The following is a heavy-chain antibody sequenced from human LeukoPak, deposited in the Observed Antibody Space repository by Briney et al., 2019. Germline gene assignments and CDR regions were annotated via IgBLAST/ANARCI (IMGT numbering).Heavy chain of an antibody. CDR3: AKTLRELSGGAFDI. CDR1: GFTFSSYA. CDR2: ISYDGSNK. D-gene: IGHD1-26*01. V-gene: IGHV3-30-3*02. Sequence: GGSLRLSCAASGFTFSSYAMHWVRQAPGKGLEWVAVISYDGSNKYYADSVKGRFTISRDNSKSTLYLQMNSLRAGDTAVYYCAKTLRELSGGAFDIWGQGTMVTVSS. J-gene: IGHJ3*02.